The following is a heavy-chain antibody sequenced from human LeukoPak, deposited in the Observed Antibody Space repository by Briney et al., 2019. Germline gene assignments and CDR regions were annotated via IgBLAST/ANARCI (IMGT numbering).Heavy chain of an antibody. J-gene: IGHJ4*02. CDR3: VGAAAGTYGY. CDR1: GGSFSGYY. Sequence: SETLSHTCAVYGGSFSGYYWSWIRQPPGKGLEWIGEINHSGSTNYNPSLKSRVTISVDTSKNQFSLKLSSVTAADTAVYYCVGAAAGTYGYWGQGTLVTVSS. CDR2: INHSGST. D-gene: IGHD6-13*01. V-gene: IGHV4-34*01.